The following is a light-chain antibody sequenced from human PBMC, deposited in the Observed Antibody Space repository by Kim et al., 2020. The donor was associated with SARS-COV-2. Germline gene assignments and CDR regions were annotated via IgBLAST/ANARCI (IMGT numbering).Light chain of an antibody. CDR3: QNYYTPPLT. V-gene: IGKV4-1*01. Sequence: DIVMTQSPDSMAVSLGERATINCKSSQSILFTSNQKNYLAWYQQKPGQPPKLLIYWASTRKSGVPDRFSGSGSGTDFTLTISSLQAEDVAVYSCQNYYTPPLTYGGGTKVEIK. CDR2: WAS. J-gene: IGKJ4*01. CDR1: QSILFTSNQKNY.